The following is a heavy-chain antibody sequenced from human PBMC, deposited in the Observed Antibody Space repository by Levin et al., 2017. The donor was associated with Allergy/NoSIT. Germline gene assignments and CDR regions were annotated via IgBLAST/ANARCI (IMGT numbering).Heavy chain of an antibody. CDR3: ARPYCTRTNCFRGYFDY. J-gene: IGHJ4*02. D-gene: IGHD2-2*01. CDR2: INPNSGGT. V-gene: IGHV1-2*02. CDR1: GYTFTDYY. Sequence: VSVKVSCKTSGYTFTDYYIHWVRQAPGQELEWVGWINPNSGGTNYAQKFQGRVTMTRDTSISSAYMELRRLRSDDTAVYYCARPYCTRTNCFRGYFDYWGQGTLVTVSS.